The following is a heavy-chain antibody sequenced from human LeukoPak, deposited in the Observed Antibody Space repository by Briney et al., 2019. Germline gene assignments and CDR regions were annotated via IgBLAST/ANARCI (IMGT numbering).Heavy chain of an antibody. CDR2: ISDSGTTV. D-gene: IGHD1-26*01. J-gene: IGHJ4*02. CDR3: ARDVGADF. CDR1: GFTFTDFY. V-gene: IGHV3-11*04. Sequence: GGSQRLSCAASGFTFTDFYVTWIRQAQGKGLQWVAYISDSGTTVDYADSVKGRFSISRDNTENSLYLQMNSLRVEDTGFYYCARDVGADFWGQGTLVTVSS.